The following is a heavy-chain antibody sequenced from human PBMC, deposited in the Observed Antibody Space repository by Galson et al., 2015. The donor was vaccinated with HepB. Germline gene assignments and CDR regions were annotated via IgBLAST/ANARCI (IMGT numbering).Heavy chain of an antibody. D-gene: IGHD3-3*01. CDR2: INAGNGNT. Sequence: SVKVSCKASGYTFTSYAIHWVRQAPGQRLEWMGWINAGNGNTKYSQTFQGRVTITRDTSASTAYMELSSLRSEDTGIYYCARVNGPFVVVKPFDSWGQGTLVTVSS. CDR1: GYTFTSYA. CDR3: ARVNGPFVVVKPFDS. J-gene: IGHJ4*02. V-gene: IGHV1-3*01.